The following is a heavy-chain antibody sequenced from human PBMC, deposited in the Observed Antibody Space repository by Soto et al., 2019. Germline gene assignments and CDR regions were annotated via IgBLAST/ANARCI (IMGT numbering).Heavy chain of an antibody. CDR3: ARTSIAVAAGKSKFGMDV. CDR2: TYYRSKWYN. J-gene: IGHJ6*02. CDR1: GDSVSSNSAA. V-gene: IGHV6-1*01. Sequence: PSQTLSLTRAISGDSVSSNSAAWNWIRQSPSRGLEWLGRTYYRSKWYNDYAVSVKSRITINPDTSKNQFSLQLNSVTPEDTAVYCCARTSIAVAAGKSKFGMDVWGQGTTVTVSS. D-gene: IGHD6-19*01.